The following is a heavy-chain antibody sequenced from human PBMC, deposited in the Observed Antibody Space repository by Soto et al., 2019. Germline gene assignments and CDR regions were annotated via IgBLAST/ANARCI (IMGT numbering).Heavy chain of an antibody. Sequence: GGSLRLSCAASGFTFSSYGMHWVRQAPGKGLEWVAVIWYDGSNKYYADSVKGRFTISRDNSKNTLYLQMNSLRAEDTAVYYCARDPRRRYYYDSSGYYVYFDYWGQGTLVTVSS. V-gene: IGHV3-33*01. CDR3: ARDPRRRYYYDSSGYYVYFDY. CDR1: GFTFSSYG. D-gene: IGHD3-22*01. J-gene: IGHJ4*02. CDR2: IWYDGSNK.